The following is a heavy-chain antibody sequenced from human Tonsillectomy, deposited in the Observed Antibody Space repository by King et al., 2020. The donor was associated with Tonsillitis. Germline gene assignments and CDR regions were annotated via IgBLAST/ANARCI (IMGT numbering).Heavy chain of an antibody. Sequence: VQLQQWGAGLLKPSETLSLTCAVYGGSFSGYYWSWIRQPPGKGLELIGEINHSGSTIYNPSLKSRVTISVDTSKNQFSLKLSSVTAADTAVYSCARGKPCATRWYFDLWGRGTLVTVAS. CDR2: INHSGST. J-gene: IGHJ2*01. D-gene: IGHD5-24*01. CDR3: ARGKPCATRWYFDL. CDR1: GGSFSGYY. V-gene: IGHV4-34*01.